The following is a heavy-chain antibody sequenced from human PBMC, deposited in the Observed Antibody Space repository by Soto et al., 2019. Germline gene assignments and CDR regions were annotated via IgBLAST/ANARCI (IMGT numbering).Heavy chain of an antibody. Sequence: GGSLRLSCAASGFTVSSNYMSWVRQAPGKGLEWVSVIYSGGSTYYADSVKGRFTISRDNSKNTLYLQMNSLRAEDTAVYYCARGPYDILTGYSGYFDYWGQGTLVTVSS. J-gene: IGHJ4*02. V-gene: IGHV3-66*01. CDR3: ARGPYDILTGYSGYFDY. D-gene: IGHD3-9*01. CDR2: IYSGGST. CDR1: GFTVSSNY.